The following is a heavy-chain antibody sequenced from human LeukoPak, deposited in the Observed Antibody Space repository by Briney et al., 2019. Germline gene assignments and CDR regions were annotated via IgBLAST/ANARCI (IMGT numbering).Heavy chain of an antibody. J-gene: IGHJ4*02. CDR3: ASDGYCSGGSCYSYGYFDY. V-gene: IGHV3-21*01. CDR1: GFTFSSYS. CDR2: ISTSSSYI. D-gene: IGHD2-15*01. Sequence: GGSLRLSCAASGFTFSSYSMNWVRQAPGKGLEWVSSISTSSSYIYYADSVKGRFTISRDNAKNSLYLQMNSLRAEDTAVYYCASDGYCSGGSCYSYGYFDYWGQGTLVTVSS.